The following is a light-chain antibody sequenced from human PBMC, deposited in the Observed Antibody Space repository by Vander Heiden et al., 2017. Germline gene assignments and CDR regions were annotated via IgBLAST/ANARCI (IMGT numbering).Light chain of an antibody. CDR3: QQSHRTPWT. J-gene: IGKJ1*01. V-gene: IGKV1-39*01. CDR1: QTISSY. CDR2: AAS. Sequence: DIQMTQSPSSLSASIGDRVTITCRASQTISSYLTWYQQKPGRAPNLLIYAASSLQSGVPSRFSGSGSGTDFTLTISSLQPDDFATYYCQQSHRTPWTFGQGTKVEIK.